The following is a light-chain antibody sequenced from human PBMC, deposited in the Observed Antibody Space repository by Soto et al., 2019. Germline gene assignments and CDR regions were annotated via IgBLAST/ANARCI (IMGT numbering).Light chain of an antibody. V-gene: IGLV3-1*01. CDR2: EDT. J-gene: IGLJ2*01. CDR1: TLGSKF. Sequence: SYELTQPPSVSVSPGQTANITCSGNTLGSKFVFWYQQKAGQSPMVVIYEDTKRPSGIPERFSGSNSGNTATLTISGTQAMDEADFYCQAWDSGTEVFGGGTKLTVL. CDR3: QAWDSGTEV.